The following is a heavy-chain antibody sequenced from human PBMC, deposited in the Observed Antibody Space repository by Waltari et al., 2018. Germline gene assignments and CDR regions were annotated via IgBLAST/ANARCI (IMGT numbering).Heavy chain of an antibody. V-gene: IGHV4-39*01. CDR1: GGSIRSSSYY. Sequence: QLQLQESGPGLVKPSETLSLTCTVSGGSIRSSSYYWGWLRQPPGKGLEWIGSIYYSGSTYYNPSLKSRVTISVDTSKNQFSLKLSSVTAADTAVYYCASDIAVAGPIDYWGQGTLVTVSS. J-gene: IGHJ4*02. CDR3: ASDIAVAGPIDY. D-gene: IGHD6-19*01. CDR2: IYYSGST.